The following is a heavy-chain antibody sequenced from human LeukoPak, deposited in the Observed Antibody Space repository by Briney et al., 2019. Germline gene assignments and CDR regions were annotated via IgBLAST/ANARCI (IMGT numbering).Heavy chain of an antibody. CDR1: GGSFSGYH. CDR3: AGRPRSYYYYMDV. D-gene: IGHD1-26*01. V-gene: IGHV4-34*01. J-gene: IGHJ6*03. Sequence: SETLSLTCAVYGGSFSGYHWSWIRQPPGKGLEWIGEINHSGSTNYNPSLKSRVTISVDTSKNQFSLKLSSVTAADTAVYYCAGRPRSYYYYMDVWGKGTTVTVSS. CDR2: INHSGST.